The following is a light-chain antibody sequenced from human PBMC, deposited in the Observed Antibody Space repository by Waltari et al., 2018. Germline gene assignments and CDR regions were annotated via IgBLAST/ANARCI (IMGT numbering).Light chain of an antibody. V-gene: IGKV4-1*01. CDR2: WAS. CDR3: QQCYSFPYT. J-gene: IGKJ2*01. CDR1: QSVLSSSNNQNY. Sequence: DIVMTQSPDSMAVSLGERATIHCKSSQSVLSSSNNQNYLGLYQQKAGQPPNLLISWASTRESGLPDRCSGSGSGTDITLTISSLQAEDVVVYYCQQCYSFPYTFGQGTKLEIK.